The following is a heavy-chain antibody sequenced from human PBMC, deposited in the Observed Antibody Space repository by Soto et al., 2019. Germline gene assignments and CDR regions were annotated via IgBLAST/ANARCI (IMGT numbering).Heavy chain of an antibody. D-gene: IGHD1-7*01. Sequence: SETLSLTCTVTGGSMTSGGQYWNWIRQSAGKGLEWIGRISTTGNTHYNPSLESRVTMSLDTSKNQFSLKLTSVTAADTAVYYCEGESGENWSYEAYWGQGTLVTVSS. V-gene: IGHV4-61*02. J-gene: IGHJ4*02. CDR1: GGSMTSGGQY. CDR3: EGESGENWSYEAY. CDR2: ISTTGNT.